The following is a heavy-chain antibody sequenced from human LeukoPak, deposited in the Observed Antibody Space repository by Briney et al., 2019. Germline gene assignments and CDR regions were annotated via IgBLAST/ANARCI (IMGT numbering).Heavy chain of an antibody. D-gene: IGHD6-19*01. Sequence: GASVTVSCKVSGYTLTELSMHWVRQAPGKGLEWMGGFDPEDGGTIYAQKFQGRVTMTEDTSTDTAYMELSSLRSEDTAVYYCASSSGWYRLLDYWGQGTLVTVSS. V-gene: IGHV1-24*01. CDR1: GYTLTELS. CDR3: ASSSGWYRLLDY. J-gene: IGHJ4*02. CDR2: FDPEDGGT.